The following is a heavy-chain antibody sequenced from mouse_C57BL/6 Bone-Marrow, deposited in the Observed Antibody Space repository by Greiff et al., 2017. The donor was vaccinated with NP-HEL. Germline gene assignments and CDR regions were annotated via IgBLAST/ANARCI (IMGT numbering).Heavy chain of an antibody. CDR3: ARGGSSPHYYFDY. CDR2: ISSGSSTI. Sequence: EVKLVESGGGLVKPGGSLKLSCAASGFTFSDYGMHWVRQAPEKGLEWVAYISSGSSTIYYADTVKGRFTISGDNATNNLFLQMTSLRSEDTAMYYCARGGSSPHYYFDYWGQGTTLTVSS. CDR1: GFTFSDYG. D-gene: IGHD1-1*01. V-gene: IGHV5-17*01. J-gene: IGHJ2*01.